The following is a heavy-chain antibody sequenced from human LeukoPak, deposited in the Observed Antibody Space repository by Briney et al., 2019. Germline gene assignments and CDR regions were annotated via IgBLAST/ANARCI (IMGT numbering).Heavy chain of an antibody. V-gene: IGHV4-59*08. CDR3: AGHHPRNTVDF. D-gene: IGHD2/OR15-2a*01. J-gene: IGHJ4*02. CDR2: IYYSGSS. CDR1: GGSISSYY. Sequence: SETLSLTCTVSGGSISSYYWSWIRQPPGKGLEWIGYIYYSGSSNYNPSLKSRVTISLDTSKNQFSLKLSSVTAADTAVYYCAGHHPRNTVDFWGQGTLVTVSS.